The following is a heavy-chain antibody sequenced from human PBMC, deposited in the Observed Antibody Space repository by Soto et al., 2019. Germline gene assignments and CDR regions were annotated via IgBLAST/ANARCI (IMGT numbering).Heavy chain of an antibody. CDR2: ISYDGSNK. D-gene: IGHD1-26*01. CDR3: AKDFSGGSYYTADY. V-gene: IGHV3-30*18. CDR1: GFTFSSYG. J-gene: IGHJ4*02. Sequence: QVQLVESGGGVVQPGRSLRLSCAASGFTFSSYGMHWVRQAPGKGLEWVAVISYDGSNKYYADSVKGLFTISRDNSKNTLYLQMNSLRAEDTAVYYCAKDFSGGSYYTADYWGQGTLVTVSS.